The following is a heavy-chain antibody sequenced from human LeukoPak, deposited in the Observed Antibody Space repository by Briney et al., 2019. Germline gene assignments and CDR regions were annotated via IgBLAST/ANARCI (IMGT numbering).Heavy chain of an antibody. CDR1: GFTFDDYA. D-gene: IGHD6-19*01. V-gene: IGHV3-43D*03. CDR3: AKDYSSGWYGYDYYYMDV. J-gene: IGHJ6*03. Sequence: GGSLRLSCAASGFTFDDYAMHWVRQAPGKGLEWVSLISWDGGSTYYADSVKGRFTISRDNSKNSLYLQMNSLRAEDTALYYCAKDYSSGWYGYDYYYMDVWGKGTTVTVSS. CDR2: ISWDGGST.